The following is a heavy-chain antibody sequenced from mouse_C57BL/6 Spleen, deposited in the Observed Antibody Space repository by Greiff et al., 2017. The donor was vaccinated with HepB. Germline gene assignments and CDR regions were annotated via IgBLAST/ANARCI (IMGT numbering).Heavy chain of an antibody. CDR1: GFTFSDYY. J-gene: IGHJ2*01. V-gene: IGHV5-16*01. Sequence: EVKLVESEGGLVQPGSSMKLSCTASGFTFSDYYMAWVRQGPEKGLEWVANINYDGSSTYYLDSLKSRFIISRDNAKNILYLQMSSLKSEDTATYYCARGGPFYYGSSSFDYWGQGTTLTVSS. CDR3: ARGGPFYYGSSSFDY. D-gene: IGHD1-1*01. CDR2: INYDGSST.